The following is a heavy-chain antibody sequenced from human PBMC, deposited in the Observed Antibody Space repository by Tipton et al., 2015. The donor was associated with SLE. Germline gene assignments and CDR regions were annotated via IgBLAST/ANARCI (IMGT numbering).Heavy chain of an antibody. D-gene: IGHD3-22*01. CDR3: AREVYDSSGYYADY. J-gene: IGHJ4*02. V-gene: IGHV4-39*07. CDR1: GGSISSSSYY. Sequence: TLSLTCTVSGGSISSSSYYWGWIRQPPGKGLEWIGSIYYSGSTYYNPSLKSRVTISVDTSKNQFSLKLSSVTAADTAVYYCAREVYDSSGYYADYWGQGTLVTVS. CDR2: IYYSGST.